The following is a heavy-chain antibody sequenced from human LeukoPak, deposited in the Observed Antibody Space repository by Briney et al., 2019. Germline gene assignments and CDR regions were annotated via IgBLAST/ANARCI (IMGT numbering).Heavy chain of an antibody. Sequence: GGSLRLSCAASGFTFSSYAMSWVRQAPGKGLEWVSAISGSGGSTYYADSVKGRFTISRDNSKNTLYLQMNSLRAEDTAVYYCANGGYSSGWTPSDYWGQGTLVTVSP. D-gene: IGHD6-19*01. J-gene: IGHJ4*02. CDR1: GFTFSSYA. CDR3: ANGGYSSGWTPSDY. V-gene: IGHV3-23*01. CDR2: ISGSGGST.